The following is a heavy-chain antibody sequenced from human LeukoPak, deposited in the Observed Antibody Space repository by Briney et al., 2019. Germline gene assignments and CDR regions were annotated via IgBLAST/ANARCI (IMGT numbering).Heavy chain of an antibody. CDR3: ASDRDYYDSSGYLFDY. J-gene: IGHJ4*02. D-gene: IGHD3-22*01. CDR1: GFTFSSYW. V-gene: IGHV3-7*01. CDR2: IKQDGSEK. Sequence: GGSLRLSCAASGFTFSSYWMSWVRQAPGKGLEWVANIKQDGSEKYYVDSVKGRFTISRDNAKNSLYLQMHSLRAEDTAVYYCASDRDYYDSSGYLFDYWGQGTLVTVSS.